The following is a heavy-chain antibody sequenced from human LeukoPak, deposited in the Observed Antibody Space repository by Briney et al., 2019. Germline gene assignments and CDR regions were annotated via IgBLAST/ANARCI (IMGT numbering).Heavy chain of an antibody. D-gene: IGHD2-15*01. CDR2: IYYSGST. CDR1: GGSISSYY. Sequence: PSETLSLTCTVSGGSISSYYWSWIRQPPGKGLEWIGYIYYSGSTNYNPSLKSRVTISIDTSKNQFSLKLSSVTAADTAVYYCAREGYCSGGSCYGGYAFDIWGQGTMVTVSS. V-gene: IGHV4-59*12. CDR3: AREGYCSGGSCYGGYAFDI. J-gene: IGHJ3*02.